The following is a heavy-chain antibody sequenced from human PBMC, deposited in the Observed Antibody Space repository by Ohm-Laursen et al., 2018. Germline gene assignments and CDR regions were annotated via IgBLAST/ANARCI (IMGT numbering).Heavy chain of an antibody. J-gene: IGHJ3*02. CDR1: GFTFSGFE. V-gene: IGHV3-48*03. Sequence: SLRLSCAASGFTFSGFEMNWVRQAPGKGLEWVSFISGSGSTIYYADSVKGRFTISRDNAKNSLYLQMNSLRAEDTAVYYCARGVDTAMSLAFDIWGQGTMVTVSS. D-gene: IGHD5-18*01. CDR3: ARGVDTAMSLAFDI. CDR2: ISGSGSTI.